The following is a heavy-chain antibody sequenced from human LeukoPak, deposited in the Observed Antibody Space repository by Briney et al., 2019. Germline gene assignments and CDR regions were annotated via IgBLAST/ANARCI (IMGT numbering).Heavy chain of an antibody. V-gene: IGHV3-74*01. Sequence: PGGSLRLSCAASGFTFSDYWMYWVRQAPGKGLVRVSRINSDGSSTNYADSVKGRFTISRDNAKSTLYLQMDSLRGEDTAVYYCAKDFRIGYSAHFDYWGQGALVTVSS. CDR3: AKDFRIGYSAHFDY. D-gene: IGHD2-21*01. CDR1: GFTFSDYW. J-gene: IGHJ4*02. CDR2: INSDGSST.